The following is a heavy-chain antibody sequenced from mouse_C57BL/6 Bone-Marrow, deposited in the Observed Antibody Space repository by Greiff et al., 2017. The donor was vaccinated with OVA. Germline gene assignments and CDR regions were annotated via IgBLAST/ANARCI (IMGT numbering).Heavy chain of an antibody. V-gene: IGHV14-4*01. CDR1: GFNIKDDY. D-gene: IGHD4-1*01. CDR2: IDPENGDT. Sequence: EVKLQESGAELVRPGASVKLSCTASGFNIKDDYMHWVKQRPEQGLEWIGWIDPENGDTEYASKFQGKATITADTSSNTAYLQLSSLTSEDTAVYYCTTDWDPYAMDYWGQGTSVTVSS. J-gene: IGHJ4*01. CDR3: TTDWDPYAMDY.